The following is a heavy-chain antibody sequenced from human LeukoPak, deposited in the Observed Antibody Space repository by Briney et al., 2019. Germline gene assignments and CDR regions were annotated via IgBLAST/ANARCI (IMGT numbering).Heavy chain of an antibody. Sequence: PSETLSLTCTVSGGSISSSSYYWGWIRQPPGKGLEWIGSIYYSGSTYYNPSLKSRVTISVDTSKNQFSLKLSSVTAADTAVYYCATSLPHFDYWGQGTLVTVSS. J-gene: IGHJ4*02. CDR3: ATSLPHFDY. V-gene: IGHV4-39*01. CDR2: IYYSGST. CDR1: GGSISSSSYY.